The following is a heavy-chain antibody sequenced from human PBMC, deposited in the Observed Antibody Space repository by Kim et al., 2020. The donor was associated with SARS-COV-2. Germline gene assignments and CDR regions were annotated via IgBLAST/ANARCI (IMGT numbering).Heavy chain of an antibody. D-gene: IGHD6-13*01. V-gene: IGHV3-43*02. J-gene: IGHJ6*02. Sequence: GGSLRLSCAASGFTFDDYAMHWVRQAPGKGLEWVSLISGDGGSTYYADSVKGRFTISRDNSKNSLYLQMNSLRTEDTALYYCAKALIAAAKGRPAYYYYYGMDVWGQGTTVTVSS. CDR3: AKALIAAAKGRPAYYYYYGMDV. CDR2: ISGDGGST. CDR1: GFTFDDYA.